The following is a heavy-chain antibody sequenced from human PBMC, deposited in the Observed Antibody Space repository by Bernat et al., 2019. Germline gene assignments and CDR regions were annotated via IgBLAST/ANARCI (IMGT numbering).Heavy chain of an antibody. Sequence: QVQLVESGGGVVQPGRSLRLSCAASGFTFSSYGMHWVRQAPGKGLEWVAVIWYDGSNKYYADSVKGRFTISRDNAKNSLYLQMNSLRAEDTAVYYCASLRETSLFDIWGQGTMVTVSS. CDR2: IWYDGSNK. D-gene: IGHD3-16*01. V-gene: IGHV3-33*03. CDR3: ASLRETSLFDI. J-gene: IGHJ3*02. CDR1: GFTFSSYG.